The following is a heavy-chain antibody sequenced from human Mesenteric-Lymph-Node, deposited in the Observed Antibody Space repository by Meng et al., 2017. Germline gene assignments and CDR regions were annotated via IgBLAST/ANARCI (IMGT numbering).Heavy chain of an antibody. V-gene: IGHV1-69*06. Sequence: SVKVSCKVSGGTFINYAMGWVRQAPGQRLEWMGGIITMSGTTKYADKFQGRVTITADTSTNTAYMEVTSLTFEDTAVYFCTTPLRYHDVWSGYPTFDYWGQGTLVTVSS. D-gene: IGHD3/OR15-3a*01. J-gene: IGHJ4*02. CDR3: TTPLRYHDVWSGYPTFDY. CDR1: GGTFINYA. CDR2: IITMSGTT.